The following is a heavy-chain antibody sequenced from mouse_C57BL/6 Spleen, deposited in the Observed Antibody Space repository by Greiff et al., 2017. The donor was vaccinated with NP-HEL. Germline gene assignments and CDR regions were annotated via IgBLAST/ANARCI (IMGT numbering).Heavy chain of an antibody. Sequence: VKLQESGPGLVAPSQCLSITCTVSGFSFTSYCVHWVRQPPGKGLEWLVVIRSDGSTTYNSALISRLCINKDNSKSQVFLKMNSLQTDDTAMYYCARHGNYEYYAMDYWGQGTSVTVSS. J-gene: IGHJ4*01. CDR3: ARHGNYEYYAMDY. CDR2: IRSDGST. V-gene: IGHV2-6-1*01. D-gene: IGHD2-1*01. CDR1: GFSFTSYC.